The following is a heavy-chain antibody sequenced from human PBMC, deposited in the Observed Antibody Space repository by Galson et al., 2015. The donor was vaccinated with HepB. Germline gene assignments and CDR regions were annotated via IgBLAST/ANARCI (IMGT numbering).Heavy chain of an antibody. CDR2: ISGSGATT. V-gene: IGHV3-23*01. CDR3: AKANYPGYCSGERSGNCFPLYNFDC. CDR1: GFTFSNYA. Sequence: SLRLSCAASGFTFSNYALNWVRQGPGKRLEWVAAISGSGATTYYAESGKGRFTISRDNSKNTRHLEMNSLRADDTAVYYCAKANYPGYCSGERSGNCFPLYNFDCRGQGTLVTVSS. J-gene: IGHJ4*02. D-gene: IGHD2-15*01.